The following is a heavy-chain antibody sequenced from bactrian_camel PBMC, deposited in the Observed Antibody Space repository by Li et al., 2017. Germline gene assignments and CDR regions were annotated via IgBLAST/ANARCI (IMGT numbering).Heavy chain of an antibody. Sequence: HVQLVESGGGSVQAGESLRLSCVASGYTLPMNMGWFRQAPGKEREGVAHIDAFGTTTYADSVKGRFTISQDNAKNTVYLQMNSLQPEDTAMYYCAADTGLGRDSCNNGPSSPRFQFWGQGTQVTVS. J-gene: IGHJ4*01. CDR1: GYTLPMN. CDR2: IDAFGTT. CDR3: AADTGLGRDSCNNGPSSPRFQF. D-gene: IGHD1*01. V-gene: IGHV3S53*01.